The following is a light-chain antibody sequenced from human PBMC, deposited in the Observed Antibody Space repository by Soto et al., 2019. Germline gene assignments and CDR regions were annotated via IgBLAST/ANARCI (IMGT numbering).Light chain of an antibody. J-gene: IGKJ1*01. V-gene: IGKV3-11*01. CDR3: QQRSNWPPT. CDR2: DAS. Sequence: ETVMTQSPATLSVSPGETATLSCRASQSVSSYLAWYQQKPGQAPRLLIYDASNRATGIPARFSGSGSGTDFTLTISSLEPEDFAVYYCQQRSNWPPTFGQGTKVDIK. CDR1: QSVSSY.